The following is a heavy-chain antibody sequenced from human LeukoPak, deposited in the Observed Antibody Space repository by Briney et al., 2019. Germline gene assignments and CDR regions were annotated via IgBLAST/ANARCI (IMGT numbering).Heavy chain of an antibody. CDR2: IYHSGST. Sequence: SETLSLTCTVSSYSISSGYYWGWIRQPPGKGLEWIGSIYHSGSTYYNPSLKSRVTITVDTSKNQFSLKLSSVTAADTAVYYCASSLWSGYYAKFDPWGQGTLVTVSS. CDR1: SYSISSGYY. CDR3: ASSLWSGYYAKFDP. D-gene: IGHD3-3*01. J-gene: IGHJ5*02. V-gene: IGHV4-38-2*02.